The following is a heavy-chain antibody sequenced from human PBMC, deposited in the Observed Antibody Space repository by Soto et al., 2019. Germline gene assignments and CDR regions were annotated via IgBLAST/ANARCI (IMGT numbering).Heavy chain of an antibody. J-gene: IGHJ4*02. CDR3: AKDYLEYSGYGYFDY. CDR2: ISYDGSNK. Sequence: QVQLVESGGGVVQPGRSLRLSCAASGFTFSSYGMHWVRQAPGKGLEWVAVISYDGSNKYYADSVKGRFTISRDNSKNTLYLQMNSLRAEDTAVYYCAKDYLEYSGYGYFDYWGQGTLVTVSS. V-gene: IGHV3-30*18. CDR1: GFTFSSYG. D-gene: IGHD5-12*01.